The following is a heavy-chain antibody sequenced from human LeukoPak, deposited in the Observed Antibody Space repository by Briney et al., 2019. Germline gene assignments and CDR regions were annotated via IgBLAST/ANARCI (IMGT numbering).Heavy chain of an antibody. D-gene: IGHD5-12*01. V-gene: IGHV4-34*01. J-gene: IGHJ4*02. Sequence: SETLSLTCAVYGGPFSGYYWTWIRQPPGKGLEWIGEINQGGTTNYNPSLRSRVTILIDTSRNQFSLRLSSVTAADTAVYYCARGRLFSGYRGNVGHEDFDYWGQGTLVTVSS. CDR2: INQGGTT. CDR1: GGPFSGYY. CDR3: ARGRLFSGYRGNVGHEDFDY.